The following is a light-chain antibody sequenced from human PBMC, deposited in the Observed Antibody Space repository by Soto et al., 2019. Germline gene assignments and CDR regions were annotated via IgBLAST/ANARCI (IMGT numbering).Light chain of an antibody. Sequence: EIVMTQSPATLSVSPGERATLSCRASQSVSSNLARYQQKPGQAPRLLIYGASTRATGIPARFNGSGSGTEFTLTISSLQSEDFAVYYCQQYNNWPPWTFGEGTKVEIK. V-gene: IGKV3-15*01. CDR2: GAS. J-gene: IGKJ1*01. CDR1: QSVSSN. CDR3: QQYNNWPPWT.